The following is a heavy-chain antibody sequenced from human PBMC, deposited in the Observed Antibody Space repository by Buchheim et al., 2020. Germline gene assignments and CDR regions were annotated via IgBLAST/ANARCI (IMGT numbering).Heavy chain of an antibody. CDR3: ARGTRRYQPPNP. CDR2: INHNSGGT. Sequence: QVQLVQSGAEVKKPGASVKVSCKASGYTFTGYYMHWVRQAPGQGLEWMGWINHNSGGTNYAQKFQGRVNMTRDTSISKADMELSRLRSDDTAVYYCARGTRRYQPPNPWGQGTL. J-gene: IGHJ5*02. D-gene: IGHD2-2*01. CDR1: GYTFTGYY. V-gene: IGHV1-2*02.